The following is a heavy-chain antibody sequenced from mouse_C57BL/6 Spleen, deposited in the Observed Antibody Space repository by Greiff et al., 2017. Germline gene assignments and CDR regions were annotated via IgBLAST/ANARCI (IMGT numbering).Heavy chain of an antibody. CDR3: ARSVPGYYRSYGY. J-gene: IGHJ2*01. Sequence: QVQLQQPGAELVKPGASVKLSCKASGYTFTSYWMQWVKQRPGQGLEWIGEIDPSDGYTTYNQKFKGKAPLTADTSSSTAYMQLISLTSEDSAVSSCARSVPGYYRSYGYWGQGTALTVSS. CDR1: GYTFTSYW. D-gene: IGHD1-1*01. CDR2: IDPSDGYT. V-gene: IGHV1-50*01.